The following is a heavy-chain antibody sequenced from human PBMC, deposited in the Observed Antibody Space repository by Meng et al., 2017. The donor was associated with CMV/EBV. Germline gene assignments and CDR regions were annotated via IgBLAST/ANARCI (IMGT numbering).Heavy chain of an antibody. D-gene: IGHD2-2*02. Sequence: ASVKVSCKASGYTFTSYGISWVRQAPGQGLEWMGWISAYNGNTNYAQKLQGRVTMTTDTSTSTAYMELRSLRSDHTAVYYCARSTDDIVVVPAAIKAQVVMDVWGQGTTVTVSS. CDR2: ISAYNGNT. J-gene: IGHJ6*02. CDR3: ARSTDDIVVVPAAIKAQVVMDV. CDR1: GYTFTSYG. V-gene: IGHV1-18*01.